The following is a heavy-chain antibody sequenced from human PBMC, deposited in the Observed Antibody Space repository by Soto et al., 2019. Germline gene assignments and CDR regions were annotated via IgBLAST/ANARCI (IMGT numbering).Heavy chain of an antibody. CDR3: ARMSVKGIAAAKLFDY. J-gene: IGHJ4*02. CDR2: IYYSGST. Sequence: SETLSLTCTVSGGSISSYYWSWIRQPPGKGLEWIGYIYYSGSTNYNPSLKSRVTISVDTSKNQFSLKLSSVTAADTAVYYCARMSVKGIAAAKLFDYWGQGTLVTVSS. CDR1: GGSISSYY. V-gene: IGHV4-59*01. D-gene: IGHD6-13*01.